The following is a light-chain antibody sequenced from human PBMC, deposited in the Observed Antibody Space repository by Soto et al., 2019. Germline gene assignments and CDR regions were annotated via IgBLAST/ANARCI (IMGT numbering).Light chain of an antibody. CDR1: SIDVGGYNY. CDR3: SSYAGSNNWV. Sequence: QSALTQPPSASGSPGQSVTISCTGTSIDVGGYNYVSWYQQHPGKAPKLMIYEVSKRPSGVPDRFSGSKSGNTASLTVSGLQAEDEADYYSSSYAGSNNWVFGGGTKLTVL. CDR2: EVS. V-gene: IGLV2-8*01. J-gene: IGLJ3*02.